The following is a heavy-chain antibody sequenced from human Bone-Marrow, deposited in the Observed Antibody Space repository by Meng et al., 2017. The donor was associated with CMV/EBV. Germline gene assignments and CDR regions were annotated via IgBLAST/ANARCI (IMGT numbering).Heavy chain of an antibody. CDR2: ISNSGSST. CDR3: ATFNGWSFFFDY. D-gene: IGHD1-26*01. V-gene: IGHV3-48*04. J-gene: IGHJ4*02. Sequence: GESLKISCAASGFTFSSYGMNWVRQAPGKGLEWVSYISNSGSSTYYADSVKGRFTISRDNAQDSLYLQMDSLTVEDTAVYYCATFNGWSFFFDYWGQGALVTVPS. CDR1: GFTFSSYG.